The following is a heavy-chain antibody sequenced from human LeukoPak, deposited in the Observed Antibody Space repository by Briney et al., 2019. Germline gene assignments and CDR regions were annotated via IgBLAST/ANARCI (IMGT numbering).Heavy chain of an antibody. CDR3: AKDLGDYYGSGSPISTELGTSSTTDP. V-gene: IGHV3-23*01. J-gene: IGHJ5*02. D-gene: IGHD3-10*01. Sequence: GGSLRLSCAASGFTFSSYAMSWVRQAPGKGLEWVSAISGSGGSTYYADSVKGRFTISRDNSKNTPYLQMNSLRAEDTAVYYCAKDLGDYYGSGSPISTELGTSSTTDPWGQGTLVTVSS. CDR1: GFTFSSYA. CDR2: ISGSGGST.